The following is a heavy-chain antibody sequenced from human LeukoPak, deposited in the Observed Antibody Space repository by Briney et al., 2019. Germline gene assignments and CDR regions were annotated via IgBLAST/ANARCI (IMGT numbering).Heavy chain of an antibody. V-gene: IGHV3-33*01. D-gene: IGHD5-18*01. J-gene: IGHJ4*02. CDR2: IWYDGSNK. Sequence: GGSLRLSCAASGFTFSSYGMHWVRQAPGKGLEWVAVIWYDGSNKYYADSVKGRFTISRDNSKNTLYLQMNSLRAEDTAVYYCARGGDTREVLGYWGQGTLVTVFS. CDR1: GFTFSSYG. CDR3: ARGGDTREVLGY.